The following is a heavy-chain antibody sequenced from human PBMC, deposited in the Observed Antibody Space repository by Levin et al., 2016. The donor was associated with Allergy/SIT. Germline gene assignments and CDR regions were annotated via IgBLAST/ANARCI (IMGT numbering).Heavy chain of an antibody. V-gene: IGHV1-18*01. J-gene: IGHJ6*02. CDR2: VNPYNGNT. D-gene: IGHD3-22*01. CDR3: ARRVDSSGYYYGHHYYGMDV. Sequence: WVRQAPGQGLEWMGWVNPYNGNTDYSEKLQGRVTMTTDTSTSTSYMELRSLRSDDTAVYYCARRVDSSGYYYGHHYYGMDVWGQGTTVTVSS.